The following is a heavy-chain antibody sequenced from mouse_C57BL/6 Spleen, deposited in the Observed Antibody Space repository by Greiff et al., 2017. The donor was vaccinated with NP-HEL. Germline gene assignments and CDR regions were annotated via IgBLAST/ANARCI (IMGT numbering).Heavy chain of an antibody. CDR3: ARSPPYGYDVSWFAY. Sequence: QVQLKESGPGLVQPSQSLSITCTVSGFSLTSYGVHWVRQSPGKGLEWLGVIWSGGSTDSNAAFISRLSISKDNSKSQVFFKMNSLQADDTAIYYCARSPPYGYDVSWFAYWGQGTLVTVSA. D-gene: IGHD2-2*01. CDR1: GFSLTSYG. V-gene: IGHV2-2*01. J-gene: IGHJ3*01. CDR2: IWSGGST.